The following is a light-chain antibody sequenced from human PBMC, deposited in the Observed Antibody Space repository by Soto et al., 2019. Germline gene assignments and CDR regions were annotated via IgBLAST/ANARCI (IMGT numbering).Light chain of an antibody. CDR1: QTVSSTH. V-gene: IGKV3-20*01. Sequence: IVLTQSPGTLSLSPGDRATLSCWASQTVSSTHLAWYQKKPGQAPRLLIHGASNRATGIPDRFSGSGFGTDFTLTISRLEPEDFAVYYCQKFGSSPRFTFGPGTKVESK. CDR3: QKFGSSPRFT. CDR2: GAS. J-gene: IGKJ3*01.